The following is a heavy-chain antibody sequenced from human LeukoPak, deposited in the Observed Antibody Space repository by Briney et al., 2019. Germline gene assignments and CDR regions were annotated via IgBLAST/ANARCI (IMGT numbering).Heavy chain of an antibody. V-gene: IGHV3-9*01. J-gene: IGHJ4*02. CDR3: AKGPDYYGSGSYYSYFDY. Sequence: GGSLRLSCAASGFTFSDYYMSWVRQAPGKGLEWVSGISWNSGSIGYADSVKGRFTISRDNAKNSLYLQMNSLRAEDTALYYCAKGPDYYGSGSYYSYFDYWGQGTLVTVSS. CDR1: GFTFSDYY. D-gene: IGHD3-10*01. CDR2: ISWNSGSI.